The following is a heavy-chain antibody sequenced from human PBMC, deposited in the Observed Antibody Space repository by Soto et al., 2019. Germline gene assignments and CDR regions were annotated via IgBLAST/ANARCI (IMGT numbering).Heavy chain of an antibody. V-gene: IGHV3-48*03. D-gene: IGHD2-21*02. CDR2: ISSNGSNR. CDR1: GFTFSSYG. Sequence: PGGSLRLSCAASGFTFSSYGMNWVRQAPGQGLEWVSYISSNGSNRYYADSVKGRFTISRDNAKNSLYLQMNSLRAEDTAVYYCARGPRGGGDCYSCYYYYGMDVWGQGTTVTVSS. J-gene: IGHJ6*02. CDR3: ARGPRGGGDCYSCYYYYGMDV.